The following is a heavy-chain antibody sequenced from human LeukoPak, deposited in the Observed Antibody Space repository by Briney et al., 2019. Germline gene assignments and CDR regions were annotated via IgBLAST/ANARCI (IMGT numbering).Heavy chain of an antibody. CDR1: GYTFTSYG. V-gene: IGHV1-18*01. Sequence: ASVKVSCKASGYTFTSYGISWVRQAPGQGLEWMGWISAYNGNTNYAQKLQGRVTMTTDTSTSTAYMELRSLRSDDTAVYYCARDQVESQLVVVVAVPLNYWGQGTLVTVSS. CDR3: ARDQVESQLVVVVAVPLNY. D-gene: IGHD2-15*01. CDR2: ISAYNGNT. J-gene: IGHJ4*02.